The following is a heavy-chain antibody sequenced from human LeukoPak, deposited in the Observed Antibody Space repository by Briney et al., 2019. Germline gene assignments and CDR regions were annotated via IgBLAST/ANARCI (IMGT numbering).Heavy chain of an antibody. CDR3: ARGSSGWYTGLNY. CDR1: GDSISSYY. J-gene: IGHJ4*02. Sequence: PSETLSLTCTVSGDSISSYYWTWIRQPPGKGLEWIGYIYYSGSTNYNPSLKSRVTISVDTSKNQFSLKLSSVTAADTAVYYCARGSSGWYTGLNYWGQGTLVTVSS. V-gene: IGHV4-59*01. CDR2: IYYSGST. D-gene: IGHD6-19*01.